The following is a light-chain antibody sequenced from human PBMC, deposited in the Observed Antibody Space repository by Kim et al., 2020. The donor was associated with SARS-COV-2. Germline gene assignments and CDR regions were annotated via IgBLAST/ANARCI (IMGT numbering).Light chain of an antibody. CDR2: GAS. CDR1: QSVISSY. J-gene: IGKJ4*01. V-gene: IGKV3-20*01. Sequence: SPEERATLSCRAIQSVISSYLAWYQQKPGQAPRLLIYGASSRATCIPDRVSGSGSGTDFTLTISRLEPEDFSVYYCQQYGSSPLTFGGGTKVDIK. CDR3: QQYGSSPLT.